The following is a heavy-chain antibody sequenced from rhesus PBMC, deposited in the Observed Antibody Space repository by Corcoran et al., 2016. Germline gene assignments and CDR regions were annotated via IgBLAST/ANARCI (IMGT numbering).Heavy chain of an antibody. CDR2: INRAGSST. CDR1: GFTFSTYW. Sequence: EVQLVESGGGLAKPGGSLRLSCAASGFTFSTYWMHWVRQAPGTGMEWISYINRAGSSTYDADSVKGRFTISRENAKNTLYMQIDSLRAEDTAVYYCARAANNIWTGYPNYYGVDSWGQGVVVTVSS. D-gene: IGHD3-3*01. V-gene: IGHV3-14*01. J-gene: IGHJ6*01. CDR3: ARAANNIWTGYPNYYGVDS.